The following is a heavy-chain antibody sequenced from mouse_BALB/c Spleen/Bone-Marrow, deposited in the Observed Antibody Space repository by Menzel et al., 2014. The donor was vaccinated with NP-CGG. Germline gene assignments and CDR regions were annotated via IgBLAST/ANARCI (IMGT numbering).Heavy chain of an antibody. CDR2: IDPANGNT. Sequence: EVQLQQSGAELVKPGASVKLSCTASGFNIEDTYMHWVKQRPEQGLEWIGWIDPANGNTKYDPNFQGKATITADTSSNTAYLQLSSLTSEDTAVYYCARDYDYFFDYWGQAPLSQSPQ. CDR3: ARDYDYFFDY. J-gene: IGHJ2*01. CDR1: GFNIEDTY. V-gene: IGHV14-3*02. D-gene: IGHD2-4*01.